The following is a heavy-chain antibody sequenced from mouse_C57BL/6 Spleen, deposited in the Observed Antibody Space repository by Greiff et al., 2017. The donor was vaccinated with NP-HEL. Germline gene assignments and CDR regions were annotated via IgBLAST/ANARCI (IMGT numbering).Heavy chain of an antibody. J-gene: IGHJ1*03. CDR1: GFTFSSYA. CDR2: ISDGGSYT. D-gene: IGHD1-1*01. V-gene: IGHV5-4*01. Sequence: EVQLVESGGGLVKPGGSLKLSCAASGFTFSSYAMSWVRQTPEKRLEWVATISDGGSYTYYPDNVKGRFTISRDNAKNNLYLQMSHLKSEDTASYYCARDRNYGSSYWWYFDVWGTGTTVTVSS. CDR3: ARDRNYGSSYWWYFDV.